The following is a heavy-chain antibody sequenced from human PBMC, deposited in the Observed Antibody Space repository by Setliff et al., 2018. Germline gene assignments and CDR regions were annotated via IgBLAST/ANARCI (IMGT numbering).Heavy chain of an antibody. V-gene: IGHV3-7*01. CDR3: VRDRWKVVVNRGDDAFDL. J-gene: IGHJ3*01. Sequence: GGSLRLSCAASRLTLRNYWMSWVRQAPGKGLEWVANIKEDGSEKYYVDSVKGRFTISRDNAKNSLDLQMDRLRAADTAVYYCVRDRWKVVVNRGDDAFDLWGQGTMVTVSS. CDR1: RLTLRNYW. D-gene: IGHD2-15*01. CDR2: IKEDGSEK.